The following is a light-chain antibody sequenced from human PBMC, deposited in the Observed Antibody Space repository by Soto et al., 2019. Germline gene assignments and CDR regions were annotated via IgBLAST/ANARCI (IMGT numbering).Light chain of an antibody. V-gene: IGLV1-47*01. J-gene: IGLJ3*02. CDR2: RNN. CDR1: SSNIGSNY. Sequence: QSVLTQPPSASGTPGQRVTISCSGSSSNIGSNYVYWYQQLPGTAPKLLIYRNNQRPSGVPDRFSCSKSGTSASLAISGRRSEDEADYYCAAWDDSLSGWVFGGGTKVTVL. CDR3: AAWDDSLSGWV.